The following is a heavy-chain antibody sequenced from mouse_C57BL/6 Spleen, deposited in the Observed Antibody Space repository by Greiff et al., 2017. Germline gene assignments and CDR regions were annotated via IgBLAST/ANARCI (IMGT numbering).Heavy chain of an antibody. CDR2: IYPGDGDT. CDR1: GYAFSSYW. Sequence: QLQQSGAELVKPGASVKISCKASGYAFSSYWMNWVKQRPGKGLEWIGQIYPGDGDTNYNGKFKGKATLTADKSSSTAYMQLSSLTSEDAAVYFCARNYGSSYQFAYWGQGTLVTVSA. V-gene: IGHV1-80*01. CDR3: ARNYGSSYQFAY. D-gene: IGHD1-1*01. J-gene: IGHJ3*01.